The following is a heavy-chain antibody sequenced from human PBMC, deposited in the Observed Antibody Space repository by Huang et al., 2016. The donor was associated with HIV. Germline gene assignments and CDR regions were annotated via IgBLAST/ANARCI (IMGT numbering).Heavy chain of an antibody. Sequence: QVQLQESGPGLVKPSGTLSLTCSVSGDSISSQYWGWIRQPPGKGLEWIGTIYYRGSPSYNPSLKSRVTMSGDTSKNQFSLKLNSVTAADTAVYYCARYDVLTGANYYMDVWGIGSTVIVSS. V-gene: IGHV4-59*11. CDR1: GDSISSQY. CDR2: IYYRGSP. J-gene: IGHJ6*03. D-gene: IGHD3-9*01. CDR3: ARYDVLTGANYYMDV.